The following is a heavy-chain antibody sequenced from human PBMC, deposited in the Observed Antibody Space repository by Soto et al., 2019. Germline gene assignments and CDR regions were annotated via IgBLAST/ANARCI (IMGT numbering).Heavy chain of an antibody. J-gene: IGHJ4*02. V-gene: IGHV3-72*01. CDR3: VRAMYYTDSSGYTRCFDY. D-gene: IGHD3-22*01. CDR2: GISAGGGGT. Sequence: GGSLRLSCAGSGFTLTRSAVSWVRQAPGKGLEWVSGISAGGGGTEYAASVKGRFTTSRDDSKNSVLLQMNSLKTEDTAVYYCVRAMYYTDSSGYTRCFDYWGQGTLVTVSS. CDR1: GFTLTRSA.